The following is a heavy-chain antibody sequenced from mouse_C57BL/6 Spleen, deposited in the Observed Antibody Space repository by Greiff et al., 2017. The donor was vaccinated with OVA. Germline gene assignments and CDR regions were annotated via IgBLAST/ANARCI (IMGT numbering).Heavy chain of an antibody. Sequence: EVKLQQSGPELVKPGASVKMSCKASGYTFTDYNMHWVKQSHGKSLEWIGYINPNNGGTSYNQKFKGKATLTVNKSSSTAYMELRSLTSEDSAVYYCASHYGSSYEDYAMDYWGQGTSVTVSS. J-gene: IGHJ4*01. CDR3: ASHYGSSYEDYAMDY. CDR1: GYTFTDYN. D-gene: IGHD1-1*01. CDR2: INPNNGGT. V-gene: IGHV1-22*01.